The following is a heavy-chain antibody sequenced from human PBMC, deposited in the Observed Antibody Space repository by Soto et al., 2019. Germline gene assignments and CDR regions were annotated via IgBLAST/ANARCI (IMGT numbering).Heavy chain of an antibody. V-gene: IGHV1-69*13. Sequence: SVKVSCKASGGTFSSYAISWVRQAPGQGLEWMGGIIPIFGTANYAQKFQGRVTITADESTSTAYMELSSLSSEDTAVYYCARVGYYESSSKSAPTGFDYWGQGTLVTVSS. CDR1: GGTFSSYA. CDR3: ARVGYYESSSKSAPTGFDY. CDR2: IIPIFGTA. D-gene: IGHD3-22*01. J-gene: IGHJ4*02.